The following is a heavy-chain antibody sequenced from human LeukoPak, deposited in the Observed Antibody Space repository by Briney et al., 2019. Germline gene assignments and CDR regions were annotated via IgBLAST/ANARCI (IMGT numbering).Heavy chain of an antibody. CDR3: TTDLDCSLFAKLQH. CDR1: GFTFSNAW. Sequence: GGSLRLSCAASGFTFSNAWMSWVRQAPGKGLEWVGRIKSNTDGGTTDYAAPVKGRFTISRDDSKNTLYLQMNSLKTEDTAVYYCTTDLDCSLFAKLQHWGQGTLVTVSS. V-gene: IGHV3-15*01. D-gene: IGHD2-21*02. J-gene: IGHJ1*01. CDR2: IKSNTDGGTT.